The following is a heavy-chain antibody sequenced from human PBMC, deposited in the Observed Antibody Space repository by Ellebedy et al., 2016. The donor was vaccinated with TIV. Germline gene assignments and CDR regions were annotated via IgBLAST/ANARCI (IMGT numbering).Heavy chain of an antibody. CDR2: INPNSGGT. J-gene: IGHJ6*02. D-gene: IGHD2-2*01. CDR3: ARELVVPAAKGDYYYGMDV. Sequence: AASVKVSCKASGYTFTGYYMHWVRQAPGQGLEWMGWINPNSGGTNYAQKFQGRVTMTRDTSISTAYMELSRLRSDDTAVYYCARELVVPAAKGDYYYGMDVWGQGTTVTVSS. V-gene: IGHV1-2*02. CDR1: GYTFTGYY.